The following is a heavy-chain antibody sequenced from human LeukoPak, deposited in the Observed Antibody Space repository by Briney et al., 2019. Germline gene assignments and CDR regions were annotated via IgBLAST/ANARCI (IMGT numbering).Heavy chain of an antibody. J-gene: IGHJ4*02. Sequence: SETLSLTCAVYGGSFSGYYWSWIRQPPGKGLEWIGEINHSGSTNYNPSLKSRVTISVDTSKNQFSLKLSSVTAADTAVYYCARGSAVGFDYWGQGTLVTVSS. CDR1: GGSFSGYY. D-gene: IGHD6-19*01. V-gene: IGHV4-34*01. CDR2: INHSGST. CDR3: ARGSAVGFDY.